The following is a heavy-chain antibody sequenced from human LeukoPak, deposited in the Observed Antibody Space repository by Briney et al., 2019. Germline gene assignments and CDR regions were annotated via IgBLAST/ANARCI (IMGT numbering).Heavy chain of an antibody. CDR2: ISPSDSHK. V-gene: IGHV3-11*01. J-gene: IGHJ6*02. CDR1: GFTFSDYY. CDR3: AGGHHNLDV. Sequence: PGGSLRLSCAASGFTFSDYYMSWIRQAPGKGLEWVSYISPSDSHKCDADSVKGRFTVSRDNAKNSLYLQMNSLRGEDTAVYYCAGGHHNLDVWGQGTTVTVSS.